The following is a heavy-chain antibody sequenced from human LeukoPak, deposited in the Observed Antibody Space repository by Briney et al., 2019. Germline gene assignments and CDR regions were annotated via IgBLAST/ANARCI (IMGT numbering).Heavy chain of an antibody. D-gene: IGHD3-10*01. V-gene: IGHV5-51*01. CDR2: IYPGDSDT. CDR3: ARNYYGSGSYYLVFDI. Sequence: GESLKISCKGSGYSFTSYWIGWVRQMPGKGLEWMGSIYPGDSDTRYGPSFQGQVTISADKSISTAYLQWSSLKASDTAMYYCARNYYGSGSYYLVFDIWGQGTMVTVSS. CDR1: GYSFTSYW. J-gene: IGHJ3*02.